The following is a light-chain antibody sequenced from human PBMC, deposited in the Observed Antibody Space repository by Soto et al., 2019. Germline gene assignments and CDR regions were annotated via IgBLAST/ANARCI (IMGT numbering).Light chain of an antibody. Sequence: QSALTQPASVSGSPGQSITISCTGTSSDVGGYNYGSWYQQHPGKAPKLLIYDVNNRPSGVSNRFSGSKSGNTASLTISGLQAENEADYYCSSYTSSSTSVVFGGGTTLTVL. CDR1: SSDVGGYNY. J-gene: IGLJ2*01. V-gene: IGLV2-14*01. CDR3: SSYTSSSTSVV. CDR2: DVN.